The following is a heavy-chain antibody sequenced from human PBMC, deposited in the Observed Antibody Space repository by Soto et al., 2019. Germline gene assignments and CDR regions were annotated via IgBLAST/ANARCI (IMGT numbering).Heavy chain of an antibody. V-gene: IGHV4-30-4*01. J-gene: IGHJ4*02. CDR1: GGSISSGDYY. D-gene: IGHD5-18*01. CDR3: ASNSYGYIFHDY. Sequence: PSETLSLTCTVSGGSISSGDYYWSWIRQPPGKGLEWIGYIYYSGSTYYNPSLKSRVTISVDTSKNQFSLKLSSVTAADTAVYYCASNSYGYIFHDYWGQGTLVTVSS. CDR2: IYYSGST.